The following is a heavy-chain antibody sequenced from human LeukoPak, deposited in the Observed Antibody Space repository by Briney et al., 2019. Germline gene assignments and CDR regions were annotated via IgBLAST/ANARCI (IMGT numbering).Heavy chain of an antibody. D-gene: IGHD3-22*01. V-gene: IGHV4-59*12. J-gene: IGHJ4*02. CDR2: IYYSGST. Sequence: SETLSLTCTVSGGSISSYYWSWIRQPPGKGLEWIGYIYYSGSTNYNPSLKSRVTMSVDTSKNQFSLKLSSVTAADTAVYYCARGGYYYDSSGYYRFDYWGQGTLVTVSS. CDR1: GGSISSYY. CDR3: ARGGYYYDSSGYYRFDY.